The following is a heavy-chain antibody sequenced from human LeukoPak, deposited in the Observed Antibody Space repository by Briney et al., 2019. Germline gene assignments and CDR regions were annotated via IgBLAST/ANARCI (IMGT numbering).Heavy chain of an antibody. J-gene: IGHJ6*03. CDR2: VYYSGST. CDR1: GGSISSYY. CDR3: ARSGGYSYGSYYYYMDV. Sequence: PSETLSLTCTVSGGSISSYYWSWIRQPPGKGLEWIGCVYYSGSTNYNPSLKSRVTISVDTSKSQLSLKLSSVTAADTAVYYCARSGGYSYGSYYYYMDVWGKGTTVTVSS. D-gene: IGHD5-18*01. V-gene: IGHV4-59*01.